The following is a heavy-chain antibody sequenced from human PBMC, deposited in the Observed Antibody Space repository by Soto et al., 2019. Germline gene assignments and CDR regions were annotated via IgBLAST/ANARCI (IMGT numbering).Heavy chain of an antibody. V-gene: IGHV3-53*02. CDR3: ARDTEDLSGAFDV. Sequence: EVQLVETGGGLIQPGGSLRLSCAASGFTVSTNYMSWVRQAPGKGLQYVSVIYRDGRPFYADSVKGRFTISRDNSKNALYLQMNSLRVEDTAVYYCARDTEDLSGAFDVWGQGTMVTVSS. D-gene: IGHD2-8*02. CDR1: GFTVSTNY. J-gene: IGHJ3*01. CDR2: IYRDGRP.